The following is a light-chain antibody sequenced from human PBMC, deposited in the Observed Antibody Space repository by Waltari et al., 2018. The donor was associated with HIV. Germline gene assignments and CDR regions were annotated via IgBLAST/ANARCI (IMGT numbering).Light chain of an antibody. CDR1: QSVSSSY. Sequence: EIVLTQSPGTLSLSPGERATLSCRPSQSVSSSYLAWYQQKPGQAPRLLIYGASSRATGIPDRFSGSGSGTDFTLTISRLEPEDFAVYYCQQYGSSPPVTFGGGTKVEIK. CDR2: GAS. CDR3: QQYGSSPPVT. J-gene: IGKJ4*01. V-gene: IGKV3-20*01.